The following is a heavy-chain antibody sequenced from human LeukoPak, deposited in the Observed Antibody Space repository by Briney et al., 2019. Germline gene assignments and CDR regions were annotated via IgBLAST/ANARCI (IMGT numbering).Heavy chain of an antibody. V-gene: IGHV3-48*01. J-gene: IGHJ4*02. D-gene: IGHD3-22*01. CDR2: ISSSSSTI. CDR1: GFTFSSYS. Sequence: PGGSLRLSCAASGFTFSSYSMNWVRQAPGKGLEWVSYISSSSSTIYYADSVKGRFTISRDNAKNSLYLHLSSLRAEDTAVYYCARSGSSYDGSQSWFDYWGQGTLATVSS. CDR3: ARSGSSYDGSQSWFDY.